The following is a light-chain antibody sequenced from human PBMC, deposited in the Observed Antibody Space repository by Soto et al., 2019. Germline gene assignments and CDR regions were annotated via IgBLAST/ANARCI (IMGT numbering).Light chain of an antibody. J-gene: IGKJ1*01. CDR3: QQRSNWPLT. Sequence: EIVLTQSPVTLSLSPGESATLSCRASQTVSSYLAWYQQKPGQAPKLLISDASNSATGIPGRFSGSGSGTDFPSTISSLVPEDFAVYYCQQRSNWPLTCGQGTKVEFK. CDR1: QTVSSY. V-gene: IGKV3-11*01. CDR2: DAS.